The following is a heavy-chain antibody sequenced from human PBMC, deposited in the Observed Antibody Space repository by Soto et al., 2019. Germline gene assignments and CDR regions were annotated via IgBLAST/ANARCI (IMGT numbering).Heavy chain of an antibody. Sequence: PSETLSLTCTVSGGSISSGGYYWSWIRQQPGKGLEWIGYIYYSGSTYYNPSLKSRVTISVDTSQNHFSLKLSSVTAADTAVYFCARCEATALDFWGQGILVTVSS. J-gene: IGHJ4*02. V-gene: IGHV4-31*03. D-gene: IGHD5-18*01. CDR2: IYYSGST. CDR1: GGSISSGGYY. CDR3: ARCEATALDF.